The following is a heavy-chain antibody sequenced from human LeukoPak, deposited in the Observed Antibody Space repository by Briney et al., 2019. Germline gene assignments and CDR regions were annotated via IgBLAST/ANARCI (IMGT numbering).Heavy chain of an antibody. Sequence: SETLSLTCTVSGYSISSGYYWGWIRQPPGKGLEWIGSTYHSGSTYYNPSLKSRVTISVDTSKNQFSLKLSSVTAADTAVYYCARARVTVGATPWFDPWGQGTLVTVSS. V-gene: IGHV4-38-2*02. CDR2: TYHSGST. CDR3: ARARVTVGATPWFDP. J-gene: IGHJ5*02. CDR1: GYSISSGYY. D-gene: IGHD1-26*01.